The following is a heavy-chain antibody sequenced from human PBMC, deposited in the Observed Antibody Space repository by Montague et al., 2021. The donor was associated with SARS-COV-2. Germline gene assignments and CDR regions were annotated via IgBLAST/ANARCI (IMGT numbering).Heavy chain of an antibody. CDR2: IYYSGTT. CDR3: GRPLVRGVPKAFDI. D-gene: IGHD3-10*01. J-gene: IGHJ3*02. Sequence: SETLSLTCTVSGGSITRNYYWGWFRQPPGKGLEWVGNIYYSGTTFIYNSLDRRVTISVDASKNQFFPRLTSVTAADTAVYYCGRPLVRGVPKAFDIWGQGALVIVSS. V-gene: IGHV4-39*01. CDR1: GGSITRNYY.